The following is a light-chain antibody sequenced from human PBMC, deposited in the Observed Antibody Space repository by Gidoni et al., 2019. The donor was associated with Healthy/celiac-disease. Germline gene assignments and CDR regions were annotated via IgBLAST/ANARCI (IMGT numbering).Light chain of an antibody. CDR2: GAS. CDR3: QQYNNWPPLT. Sequence: EIVLTQSPANLSVSPGERATLSCRASQSGSSNSAWYQQKPGQAPRLLIYGASTRATGIPARFSGSGSGTEFTLTISSLQSEDFAVYYCQQYNNWPPLTFGGGTKVEIK. V-gene: IGKV3-15*01. CDR1: QSGSSN. J-gene: IGKJ4*01.